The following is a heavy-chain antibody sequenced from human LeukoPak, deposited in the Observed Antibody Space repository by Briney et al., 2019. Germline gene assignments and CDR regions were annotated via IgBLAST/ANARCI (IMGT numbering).Heavy chain of an antibody. CDR1: GFTFRSYA. CDR2: ISYDGSNK. Sequence: GRSLRLSCAASGFTFRSYAMHWVRQAPGKGLEWVAVISYDGSNKYYADSVKGRFTISRDNSKNTLYLQMNSLRAEDTAVYYCARVADYYDSSGYHPYFDYWGQGTLVTVSS. V-gene: IGHV3-30*01. CDR3: ARVADYYDSSGYHPYFDY. J-gene: IGHJ4*02. D-gene: IGHD3-22*01.